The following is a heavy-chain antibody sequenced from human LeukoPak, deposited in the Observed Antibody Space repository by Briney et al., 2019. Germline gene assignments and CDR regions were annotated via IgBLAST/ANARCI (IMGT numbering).Heavy chain of an antibody. Sequence: SSETLSLTCTVSGGSISSSSHYWGWIRQPPGKGQEWIGSIYYSGTTYYIPSLKSRVTISVDTSKNQFSLRLSSVTAADTAVYYCVRHISGSSHFDYWGQGTLVTVSS. CDR3: VRHISGSSHFDY. V-gene: IGHV4-39*01. CDR1: GGSISSSSHY. D-gene: IGHD3-10*01. J-gene: IGHJ4*02. CDR2: IYYSGTT.